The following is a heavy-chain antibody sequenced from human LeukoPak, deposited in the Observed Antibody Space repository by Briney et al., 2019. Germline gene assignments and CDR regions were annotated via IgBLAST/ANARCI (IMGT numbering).Heavy chain of an antibody. CDR3: ARESPDNYYYYYGMDV. V-gene: IGHV4-59*01. Sequence: PSETLSLTCTVSGGSISSYYWSWIRQPPGKGLEWIGYIYYSGSINYNPSLKSRVTISVDTSKNQFSLKLSSVTAADTAVYYCARESPDNYYYYYGMDVWGQGTTVTVSS. J-gene: IGHJ6*02. CDR2: IYYSGSI. CDR1: GGSISSYY.